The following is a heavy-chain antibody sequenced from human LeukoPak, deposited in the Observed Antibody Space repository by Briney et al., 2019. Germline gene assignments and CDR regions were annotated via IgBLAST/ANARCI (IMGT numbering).Heavy chain of an antibody. CDR1: GGSISSSSYY. J-gene: IGHJ4*02. Sequence: PSETLSLTCTVSGGSISSSSYYWGWIRPPPGKGLEWIGSIYYSGSTNYNPSLKNRLTISVHTSKNQFSLKLSSETAADTAVYYCASVSASYSSSWYGPDPFDYWGQGTLVTVSS. V-gene: IGHV4-39*01. CDR3: ASVSASYSSSWYGPDPFDY. D-gene: IGHD6-13*01. CDR2: IYYSGST.